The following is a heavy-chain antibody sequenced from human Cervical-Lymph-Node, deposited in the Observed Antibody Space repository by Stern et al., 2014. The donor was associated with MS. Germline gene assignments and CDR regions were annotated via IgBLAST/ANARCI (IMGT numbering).Heavy chain of an antibody. V-gene: IGHV1-69*06. CDR1: GDTFTNYA. D-gene: IGHD3-16*01. Sequence: QVQLMQSGAEVKKPGSSVKVSCKTSGDTFTNYAITWVRQAPGQGLEWVGAIIPIVATSNNAQRFQGRVTITADKATNTVYLELRSLRPEDTALYYCAREKGGSSYYYGMDVWGQGTTVTVSS. CDR3: AREKGGSSYYYGMDV. J-gene: IGHJ6*02. CDR2: IIPIVATS.